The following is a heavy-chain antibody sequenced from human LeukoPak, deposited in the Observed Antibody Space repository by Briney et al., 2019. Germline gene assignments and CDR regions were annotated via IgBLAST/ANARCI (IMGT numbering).Heavy chain of an antibody. CDR2: ISYDGSNK. CDR1: GFTFSSYG. CDR3: AKEKEGYMDV. J-gene: IGHJ6*03. Sequence: GGSLRLSCAASGFTFSSYGMHWVRQAPGKGLEWVAVISYDGSNKYYADSVKGRFTISRDNSKNTLYLQMNSLRAEDTAVYYCAKEKEGYMDVWGKGTTVTVSS. V-gene: IGHV3-30*18.